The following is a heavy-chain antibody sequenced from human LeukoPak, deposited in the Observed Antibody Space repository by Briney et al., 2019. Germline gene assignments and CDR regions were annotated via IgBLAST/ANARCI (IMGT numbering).Heavy chain of an antibody. Sequence: GASVKVSCKASGYTFTGYYMHWVRQAPGQGLEWMGRIIPILGIANYAQKFQGRVTITADKSTSTAYMELSSLRSEDTAVYYCARAHLVIAAAGTVYYYYGMDVWGQGTTVTVSS. D-gene: IGHD6-13*01. CDR1: GYTFTGYY. J-gene: IGHJ6*02. V-gene: IGHV1-69*04. CDR3: ARAHLVIAAAGTVYYYYGMDV. CDR2: IIPILGIA.